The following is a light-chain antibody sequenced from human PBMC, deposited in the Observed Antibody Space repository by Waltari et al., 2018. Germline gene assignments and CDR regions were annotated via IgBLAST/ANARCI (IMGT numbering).Light chain of an antibody. V-gene: IGKV1-39*01. J-gene: IGKJ1*01. CDR2: AAS. CDR1: QSISSY. Sequence: DIQLTQSPSSLSASVGDTVSISCRASQSISSYLNWYQQKPGKAPKLLIYAASSLQSGVPSRFSGSGFGTDFTLTISSLQPEDFATYYCQQSYSTPWTFGQGTKVEIK. CDR3: QQSYSTPWT.